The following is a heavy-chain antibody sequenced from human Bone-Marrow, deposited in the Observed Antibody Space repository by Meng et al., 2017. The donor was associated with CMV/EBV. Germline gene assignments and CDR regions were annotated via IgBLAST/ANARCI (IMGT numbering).Heavy chain of an antibody. CDR1: GFSFSTSA. D-gene: IGHD6-6*01. J-gene: IGHJ4*02. Sequence: SVKVSCKASGFSFSTSAVQWVRQARGQRLEWIGWIDVGSGNPNYAQEFQERVTITRDMSISTAYMELSSLRSEDTAIYYGAGVVWRHPKNRGLVLGFDYWGQGSLVTVSS. CDR3: AGVVWRHPKNRGLVLGFDY. V-gene: IGHV1-58*01. CDR2: IDVGSGNP.